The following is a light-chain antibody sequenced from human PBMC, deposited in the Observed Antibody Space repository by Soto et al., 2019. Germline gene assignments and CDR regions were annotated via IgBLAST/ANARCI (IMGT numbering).Light chain of an antibody. CDR2: LGS. J-gene: IGKJ4*01. Sequence: DIVMTQSRLSLPVTPGEPASISCRSSQSLLHSNGYTYLDWYLQKPGQSPQLLIYLGSNRASGVPDRFSGSGSGTDFTLQISRVEAEDVGVYYCMQALQTPSFGGGTKVDIK. V-gene: IGKV2-28*01. CDR1: QSLLHSNGYTY. CDR3: MQALQTPS.